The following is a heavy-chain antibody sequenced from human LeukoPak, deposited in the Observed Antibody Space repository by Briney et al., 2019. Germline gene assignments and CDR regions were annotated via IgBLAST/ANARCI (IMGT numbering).Heavy chain of an antibody. CDR1: GFTFSSYE. CDR2: ISSSGSTI. Sequence: GGSLRLSCAASGFTFSSYEMHWVRQAPGKGLEWVSYISSSGSTIYYADSVKGRFTISRDNAKNSLHLQLNSLRAEDTAVYYCAKDDEGYIYWGQGTLVTVSS. CDR3: AKDDEGYIY. V-gene: IGHV3-48*03. D-gene: IGHD5-18*01. J-gene: IGHJ4*02.